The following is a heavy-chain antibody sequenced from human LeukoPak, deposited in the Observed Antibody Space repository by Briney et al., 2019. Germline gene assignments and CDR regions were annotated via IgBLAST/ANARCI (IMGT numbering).Heavy chain of an antibody. Sequence: SETLSLTCSVSGVSISSNYWSWIRQPPGKGLEWIGYIYDSRSTNYNPSLKSRVTISVDTSKNQFSLNLSSVTAADTAVYYCAALRDGYEFDYWGQGTLVTVSS. CDR2: IYDSRST. CDR3: AALRDGYEFDY. V-gene: IGHV4-59*01. CDR1: GVSISSNY. J-gene: IGHJ4*02. D-gene: IGHD5-24*01.